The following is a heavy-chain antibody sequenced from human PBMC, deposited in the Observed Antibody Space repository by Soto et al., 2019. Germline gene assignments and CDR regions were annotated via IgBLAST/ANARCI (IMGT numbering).Heavy chain of an antibody. CDR1: GGSFSGYY. CDR3: ARGISVTVVVQRDAPDKYYFDS. J-gene: IGHJ4*02. CDR2: INHSGST. Sequence: ETLSLTFAVYGGSFSGYYWSWIRQAPGKKLVGLGEINHSGSTNDNPSLKRRLTISVDTSKNQFSLKLSSVTAADTAVYYCARGISVTVVVQRDAPDKYYFDSWGQGTLVTVSS. V-gene: IGHV4-34*01. D-gene: IGHD3-22*01.